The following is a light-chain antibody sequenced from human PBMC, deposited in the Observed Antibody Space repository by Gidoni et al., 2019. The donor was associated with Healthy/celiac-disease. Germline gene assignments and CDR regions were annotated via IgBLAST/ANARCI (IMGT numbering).Light chain of an antibody. CDR1: QSVSSY. CDR2: DAS. J-gene: IGKJ5*01. CDR3: QQRSNWPFT. Sequence: DIVFTHSPATLSLSPGERATLSCRASQSVSSYLAWYQQKPGQAPRLLIYDASNRAPGIPARFSGSGAGTDFTLTISSLEPEDFAVYYCQQRSNWPFTFGQGTRLEIK. V-gene: IGKV3-11*01.